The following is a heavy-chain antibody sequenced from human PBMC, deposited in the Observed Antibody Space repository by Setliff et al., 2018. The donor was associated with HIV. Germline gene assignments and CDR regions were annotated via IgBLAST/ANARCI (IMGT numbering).Heavy chain of an antibody. D-gene: IGHD2-2*01. J-gene: IGHJ6*03. CDR3: ATSSRIYYYSYMDV. Sequence: ASVKVSCKTSDYTFTNYGIYWVRQAPGQGLEWMGWISAYNGNTNYAQKLQGRVTMTTDTSTSTAYMELRSLRSDDTAVYYCATSSRIYYYSYMDVWGKGTTVTVSS. CDR2: ISAYNGNT. V-gene: IGHV1-18*01. CDR1: DYTFTNYG.